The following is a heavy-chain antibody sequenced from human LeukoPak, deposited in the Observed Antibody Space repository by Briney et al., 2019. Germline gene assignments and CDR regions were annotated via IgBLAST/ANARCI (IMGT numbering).Heavy chain of an antibody. D-gene: IGHD2-21*01. CDR1: GFTFSSYW. Sequence: GGSLRLSCAASGFTFSSYWMHWVRQAPGKGLEWVAVISYDGSYKYYADSVKGRFTISRDNSKNTLYLQMNSLRAEDTAVYYCARESRSLWFFDYWGQGTLVTVSS. V-gene: IGHV3-30*19. CDR2: ISYDGSYK. J-gene: IGHJ4*02. CDR3: ARESRSLWFFDY.